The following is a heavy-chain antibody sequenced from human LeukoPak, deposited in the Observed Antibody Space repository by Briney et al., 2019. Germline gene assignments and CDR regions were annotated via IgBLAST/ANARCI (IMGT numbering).Heavy chain of an antibody. CDR1: GGTFSSYA. CDR3: ARDYCSSTSCYDAFDI. Sequence: SVKVSCKASGGTFSSYAISWVRQAPGKGLEWMGRIIPILGIANYAQKFQGRVTITADKSTSTAYMELSSLRSEDTAVYYCARDYCSSTSCYDAFDIWGQGTMVTVSS. CDR2: IIPILGIA. V-gene: IGHV1-69*04. J-gene: IGHJ3*02. D-gene: IGHD2-2*01.